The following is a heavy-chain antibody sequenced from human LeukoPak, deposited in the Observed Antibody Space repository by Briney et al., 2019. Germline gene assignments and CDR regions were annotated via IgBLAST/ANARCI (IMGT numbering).Heavy chain of an antibody. CDR1: GYSFTSYW. Sequence: KISCKGSGYSFTSYWIGWVRQMPGKGLEWMGGIIPIFGTANYAQKFQGRVTITADESTSTAYMELSSLRSEDTAVYYCARDGPRSGSYFNYFDYWGQGTLVTVSS. CDR2: IIPIFGTA. J-gene: IGHJ4*02. CDR3: ARDGPRSGSYFNYFDY. V-gene: IGHV1-69*01. D-gene: IGHD1-26*01.